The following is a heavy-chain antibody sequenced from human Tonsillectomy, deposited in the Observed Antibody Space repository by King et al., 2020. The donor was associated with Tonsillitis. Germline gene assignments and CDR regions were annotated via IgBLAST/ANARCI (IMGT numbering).Heavy chain of an antibody. J-gene: IGHJ4*02. V-gene: IGHV4-34*01. CDR2: INHSGST. CDR1: GGSFSDYY. CDR3: ARVLLVGGTIVDY. D-gene: IGHD1-26*01. Sequence: VQLQQWGAGLLKPSETRSLTCAVYGGSFSDYYWTWFRQPPGKGLEWIGEINHSGSTNYNPSLKSRVTISVDTSKNHVSQKLTSMTAADTAVYYCARVLLVGGTIVDYWGQGSLLAVAS.